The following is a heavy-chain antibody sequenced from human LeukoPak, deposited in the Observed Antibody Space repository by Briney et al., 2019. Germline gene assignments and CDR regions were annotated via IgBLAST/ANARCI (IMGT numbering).Heavy chain of an antibody. D-gene: IGHD4-11*01. CDR2: ISSSGSTI. CDR1: GFTFSSYE. J-gene: IGHJ4*02. Sequence: GGSLRLSCAASGFTFSSYEMNWVRQAPGKGLEWVSYISSSGSTIYYADSVKGRFTISRDNAKNSLYLQMNNLRAEDTAVYYCARDPGVNDYSQGYWGQGTLVTVSS. V-gene: IGHV3-48*03. CDR3: ARDPGVNDYSQGY.